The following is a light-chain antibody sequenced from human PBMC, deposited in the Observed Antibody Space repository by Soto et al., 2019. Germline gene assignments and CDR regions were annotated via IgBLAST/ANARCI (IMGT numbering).Light chain of an antibody. V-gene: IGLV1-40*01. Sequence: QSVLTQPPSVSGAPGQRVTISCTGSSSNIGAGYDVHWYQRLPGTAPKVLIYNNNNRPSGVPDRFSGSKSGTSASLAITGLQPEDEADYYCQSYDSSLSGSYVFGTGTKVTVL. CDR3: QSYDSSLSGSYV. CDR2: NNN. J-gene: IGLJ1*01. CDR1: SSNIGAGYD.